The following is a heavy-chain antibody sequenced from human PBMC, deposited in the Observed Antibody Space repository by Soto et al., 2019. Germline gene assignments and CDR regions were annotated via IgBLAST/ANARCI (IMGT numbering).Heavy chain of an antibody. CDR3: ARGTGGYADNFFDY. V-gene: IGHV1-69*01. Sequence: QVQLVQSGAEVKKPGSSVKVSCKASGGTFSSYAISWVRQAPGQGLEWMGGIIPIFGTANYAQKFQGRVTITADESTSTAYMELSSLRSEDTAVYSCARGTGGYADNFFDYWGQGTLVTVSS. D-gene: IGHD5-12*01. CDR2: IIPIFGTA. J-gene: IGHJ4*02. CDR1: GGTFSSYA.